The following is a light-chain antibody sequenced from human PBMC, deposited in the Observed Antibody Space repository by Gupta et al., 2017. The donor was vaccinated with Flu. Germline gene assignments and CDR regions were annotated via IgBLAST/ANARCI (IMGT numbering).Light chain of an antibody. V-gene: IGLV1-44*01. CDR1: TSNTGSKT. CDR3: ATGDDSLNGWV. J-gene: IGLJ3*02. Sequence: GTISCSGSTSNTGSKTVNWYQQAPGTAPKLLIYNNDQRPSGVPDRFSGSKSGTSASLAISGLQAGDEGDYYCATGDDSLNGWVFGGGAKLTVL. CDR2: NND.